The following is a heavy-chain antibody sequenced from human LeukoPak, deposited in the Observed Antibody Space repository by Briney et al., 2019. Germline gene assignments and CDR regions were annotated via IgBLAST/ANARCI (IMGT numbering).Heavy chain of an antibody. D-gene: IGHD6-19*01. CDR2: ISGSGGST. CDR1: GFTFSSYA. CDR3: ANEKWLVEGGDYFDY. J-gene: IGHJ4*02. V-gene: IGHV3-23*01. Sequence: GGSLRLSCAASGFTFSSYAMSWVRQAPGKGLEWVSAISGSGGSTYCADSVKGRFTISRDNSKNTLYLQMNSLRAEDTAVYYCANEKWLVEGGDYFDYWGQGTLVTVSS.